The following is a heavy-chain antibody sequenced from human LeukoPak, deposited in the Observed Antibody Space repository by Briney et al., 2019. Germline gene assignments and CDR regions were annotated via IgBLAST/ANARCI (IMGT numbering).Heavy chain of an antibody. Sequence: GGSLRLSCAASGFTFSSYGMHWVRQAPGKGLEWVANIKQDGGEEYYVDSVKGRFTISRDNAKNSLYLQMNSLRAEDTAVYYCARGGYFDWLFPFDYWGQGTLVTVSS. V-gene: IGHV3-7*04. CDR2: IKQDGGEE. CDR1: GFTFSSYG. D-gene: IGHD3-9*01. CDR3: ARGGYFDWLFPFDY. J-gene: IGHJ4*02.